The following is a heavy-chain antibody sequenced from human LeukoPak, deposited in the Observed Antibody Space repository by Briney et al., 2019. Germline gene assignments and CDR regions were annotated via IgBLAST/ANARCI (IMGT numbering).Heavy chain of an antibody. V-gene: IGHV1-18*01. D-gene: IGHD3-10*01. J-gene: IGHJ4*02. CDR1: GYTFTSYG. CDR3: ARGLGSGNYYVY. Sequence: SVKVSCKASGYTFTSYGISWVRQAPGQGLEWMGWISAYNGNTNYAQKLQGRLTMTRDTSTSTVYMELSSLRSEDTAVFYCARGLGSGNYYVYWGQGTLVTVSS. CDR2: ISAYNGNT.